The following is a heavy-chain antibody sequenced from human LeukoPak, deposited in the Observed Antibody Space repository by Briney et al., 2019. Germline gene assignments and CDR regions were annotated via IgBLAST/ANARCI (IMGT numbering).Heavy chain of an antibody. Sequence: SETLSLTCTVSGGSISSSSYYWSWIRQPPGKGLEWIGEINHSGSTNYNPSLKSRVTISVDTSKNQFSLKLSSVTAADTAVYYCARGRIKDYWGQGTLVTVSS. J-gene: IGHJ4*02. V-gene: IGHV4-39*07. CDR3: ARGRIKDY. D-gene: IGHD1-14*01. CDR2: INHSGST. CDR1: GGSISSSSYY.